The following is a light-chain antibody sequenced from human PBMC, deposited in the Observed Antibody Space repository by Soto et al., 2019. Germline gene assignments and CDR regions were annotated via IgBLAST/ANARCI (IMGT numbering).Light chain of an antibody. CDR1: SSDVGGYNY. V-gene: IGLV2-14*01. CDR2: DVS. CDR3: SSYTSSITRV. Sequence: QSALTQPASVSGSPGQSITISCTGTSSDVGGYNYVSWYQQHPGKAPKLMIYDVSNRPSGVSNRFSGSKSGNTASLTISGLQAEDEAEYYCSSYTSSITRVFGTGTTVTVL. J-gene: IGLJ1*01.